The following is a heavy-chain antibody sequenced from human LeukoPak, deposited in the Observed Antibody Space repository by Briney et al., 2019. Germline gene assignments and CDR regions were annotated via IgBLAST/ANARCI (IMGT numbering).Heavy chain of an antibody. V-gene: IGHV1-2*02. J-gene: IGHJ3*02. Sequence: ASVKVSCKASGYTFTGYYMHWVRQAPGQGLEWMGWINPNSGGTNYAQKFQGRVTMTRDTSISTAYMELSRLRSDDTAVYYCARLEDPYDAFDIWGQGTMVTVSS. CDR1: GYTFTGYY. CDR2: INPNSGGT. CDR3: ARLEDPYDAFDI.